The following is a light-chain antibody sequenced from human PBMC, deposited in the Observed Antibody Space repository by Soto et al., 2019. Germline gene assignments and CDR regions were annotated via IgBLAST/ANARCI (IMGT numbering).Light chain of an antibody. V-gene: IGKV3-20*01. CDR2: GAS. CDR3: KYGSSPVT. J-gene: IGKJ3*01. CDR1: QSVSSSY. Sequence: ETVLTRSRATLSFSPVKITRLCSKASQSVSSSYLAWFQKRPGQAPRLLIYGASSRATGIPDRFSGSGSGPDFTLSISRLEPEDFAVYYCKYGSSPVTCGPGTRGDIK.